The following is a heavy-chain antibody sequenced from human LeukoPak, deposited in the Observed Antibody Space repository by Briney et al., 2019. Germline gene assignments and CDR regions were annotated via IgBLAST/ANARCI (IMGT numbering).Heavy chain of an antibody. D-gene: IGHD6-19*01. Sequence: GGSLRLSCAASGFTVSSNYMSWVRQVQGKGLEWVSVIYYGSTGIHYADSVKGRFTISRDNSKNTLYLQMDSLRADDTAIYYCTKGDRGSGWQHWGQGTLVTV. CDR1: GFTVSSNY. J-gene: IGHJ4*02. V-gene: IGHV3-23*03. CDR3: TKGDRGSGWQH. CDR2: IYYGSTGI.